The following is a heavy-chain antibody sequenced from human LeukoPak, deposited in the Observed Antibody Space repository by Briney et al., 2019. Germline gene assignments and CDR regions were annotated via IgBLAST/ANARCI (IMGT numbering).Heavy chain of an antibody. Sequence: GGSLRLSCAASGFTFSRSWMHWVRQAPGKGLVWVSRINDDGSTTSYADSVKGRFTISRDNAKNTLYLQMNSLRAEDTAVYYCARAYGDSHFDYWGQGTLVTVSS. D-gene: IGHD4-17*01. CDR1: GFTFSRSW. V-gene: IGHV3-74*01. J-gene: IGHJ4*02. CDR2: INDDGSTT. CDR3: ARAYGDSHFDY.